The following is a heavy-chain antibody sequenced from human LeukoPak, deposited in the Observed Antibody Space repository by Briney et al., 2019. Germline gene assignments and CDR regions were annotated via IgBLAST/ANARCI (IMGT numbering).Heavy chain of an antibody. Sequence: GGSLRLSCAASGFTFDDYAMHWVRQASGKGLEWVSGISWNSGSIGYADSVKGRFTISRDNAKNSLYLQMNSLRAEDTALYYCAKDNYAGYSSSWFLFDYWGQGTLVTVSS. J-gene: IGHJ4*02. CDR1: GFTFDDYA. CDR2: ISWNSGSI. V-gene: IGHV3-9*01. CDR3: AKDNYAGYSSSWFLFDY. D-gene: IGHD6-13*01.